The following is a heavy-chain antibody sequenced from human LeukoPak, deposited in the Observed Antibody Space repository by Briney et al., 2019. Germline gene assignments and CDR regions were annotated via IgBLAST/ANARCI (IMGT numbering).Heavy chain of an antibody. CDR3: AREIVGATTSRPFDY. Sequence: ASVKVSCKASGYTFTSYGISWVRQAPGQGLEWMGWISAYNGNTNYAQKLQGRVTMTTDTSTSTAYMELRSLRSDDTAVYYCAREIVGATTSRPFDYWGQGTLVTVSS. CDR1: GYTFTSYG. D-gene: IGHD1-26*01. V-gene: IGHV1-18*01. J-gene: IGHJ4*02. CDR2: ISAYNGNT.